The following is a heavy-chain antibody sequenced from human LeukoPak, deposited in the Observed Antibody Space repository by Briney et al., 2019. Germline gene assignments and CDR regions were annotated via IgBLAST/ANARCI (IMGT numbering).Heavy chain of an antibody. CDR2: IYYSGST. V-gene: IGHV4-59*11. Sequence: SSETLSLTCAVYGGSFSPHYWSWIRQPPGKGLEWIGYIYYSGSTNYTPSLKSRVTISGHTSKNQFSLKLSSVTAAHTAVYYCAREKVKTAMVTSPRKYYYYLDVRGKGTTVTVSS. CDR3: AREKVKTAMVTSPRKYYYYLDV. D-gene: IGHD5-18*01. CDR1: GGSFSPHY. J-gene: IGHJ6*03.